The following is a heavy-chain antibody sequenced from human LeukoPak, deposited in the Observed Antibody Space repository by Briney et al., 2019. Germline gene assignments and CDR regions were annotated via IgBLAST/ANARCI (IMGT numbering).Heavy chain of an antibody. CDR3: LETTRSRGFDY. D-gene: IGHD1/OR15-1a*01. CDR2: IRQDGSVQ. V-gene: IGHV3-7*01. J-gene: IGHJ4*02. Sequence: PGGSLRLSCAASGFTFSSYWMSWVRQAPGKGLEWVANIRQDGSVQNYVDSVKGRFTITRDNPKNSVYLQMSSLRAEDTAVCHCLETTRSRGFDYWGQGTLVTVSS. CDR1: GFTFSSYW.